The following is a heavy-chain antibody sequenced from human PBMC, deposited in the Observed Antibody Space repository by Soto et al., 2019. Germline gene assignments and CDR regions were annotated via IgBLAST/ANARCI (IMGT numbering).Heavy chain of an antibody. CDR1: GGTFSSYA. CDR2: IIPIFGTA. V-gene: IGHV1-69*13. CDR3: ARGVVVVPAATMGSYYYYYGMDV. J-gene: IGHJ6*02. Sequence: ASVKVSCKASGGTFSSYAISWVRQAPGQGLEWMGGIIPIFGTANYAQKFQGRVTITADESTSTAYMELSSLRSEDTAVYYCARGVVVVPAATMGSYYYYYGMDVWGQGTTVTVSS. D-gene: IGHD2-2*01.